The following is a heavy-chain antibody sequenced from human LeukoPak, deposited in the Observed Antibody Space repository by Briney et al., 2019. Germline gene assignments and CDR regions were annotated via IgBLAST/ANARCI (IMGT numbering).Heavy chain of an antibody. V-gene: IGHV3-15*01. Sequence: GGPLRLSCAASGFTFSNAWMSWVRQAPGKGLEWVGRIKRKTDGGTTDYAAPVKGRFSISRDDSKNTLYLQMNSLKTEDTAVYYCTTFGAFDYWGLGTLVTVSS. CDR3: TTFGAFDY. CDR2: IKRKTDGGTT. D-gene: IGHD4/OR15-4a*01. J-gene: IGHJ4*02. CDR1: GFTFSNAW.